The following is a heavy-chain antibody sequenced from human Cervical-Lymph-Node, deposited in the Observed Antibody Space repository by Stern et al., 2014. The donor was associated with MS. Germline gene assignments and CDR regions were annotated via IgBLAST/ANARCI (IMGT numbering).Heavy chain of an antibody. CDR3: ARDRGLRNYFYGMDV. CDR2: ISGGSDYT. D-gene: IGHD4-17*01. CDR1: GFSGLTFSVYN. Sequence: EVHLVESGGGLVKPGGSLRLSCVASGFSGLTFSVYNFNWVRQAPGKGLACVSSISGGSDYTYYTDSVEGRFTISRDNAKNSRYLQIHSLRGEDTAVYYCARDRGLRNYFYGMDVWGQGTTVTVSS. J-gene: IGHJ6*02. V-gene: IGHV3-21*01.